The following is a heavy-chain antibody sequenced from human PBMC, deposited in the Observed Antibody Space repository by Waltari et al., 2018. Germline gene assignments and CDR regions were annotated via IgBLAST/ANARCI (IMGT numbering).Heavy chain of an antibody. J-gene: IGHJ3*02. D-gene: IGHD1-26*01. CDR3: ARGGSSYYDAYGT. CDR2: IYSTGST. V-gene: IGHV4-39*07. CDR1: AVSFNDDNTY. Sequence: QLQLQESGPGLVKPSETLSLTCTVSAVSFNDDNTYWGWIRQPPGEGLEWVGSIYSTGSTYYKTSLKNRVTVSIDTPNNQFSLKLTSVTAADTAVYFCARGGSSYYDAYGTWGQGSMVIVSS.